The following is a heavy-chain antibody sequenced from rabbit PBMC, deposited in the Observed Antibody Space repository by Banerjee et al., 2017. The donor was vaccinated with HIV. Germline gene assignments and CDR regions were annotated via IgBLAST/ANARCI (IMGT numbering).Heavy chain of an antibody. V-gene: IGHV1S45*01. CDR3: ARDLDGVIGWNFGW. CDR2: IAVGSGGFT. D-gene: IGHD4-1*01. J-gene: IGHJ3*01. Sequence: QQQLEESGGGLVKPGGTLTLTCKASGIDFSSYYYMCWVRQPPGKGLEWIACIAVGSGGFTYYANWAKGRFTFSKTSSTTVTLQMTSLTAADTAAYFCARDLDGVIGWNFGWWGQGTLVTVS. CDR1: GIDFSSYYY.